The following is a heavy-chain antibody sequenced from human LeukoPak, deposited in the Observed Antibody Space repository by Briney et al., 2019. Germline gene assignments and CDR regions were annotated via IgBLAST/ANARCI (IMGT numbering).Heavy chain of an antibody. CDR3: AKVVGTGTTPTDY. CDR1: GFTFSNYA. D-gene: IGHD1-1*01. J-gene: IGHJ4*02. CDR2: ISGSGSNT. V-gene: IGHV3-23*01. Sequence: GESLRLSCAASGFTFSNYAMTWVRQAPGKGLECVSVISGSGSNTDYADSVKGRFTISRDNSKNTLSLQTNSLRAEDTAVYYCAKVVGTGTTPTDYWGQGTLVTVSS.